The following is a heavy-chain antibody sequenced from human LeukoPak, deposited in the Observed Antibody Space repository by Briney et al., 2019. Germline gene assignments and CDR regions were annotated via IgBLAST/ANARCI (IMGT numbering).Heavy chain of an antibody. D-gene: IGHD4-17*01. V-gene: IGHV1-18*01. CDR3: ARDNRIAYGGPPFDY. J-gene: IGHJ4*02. CDR2: ISAYNGNT. Sequence: GASVKVSCKASGYTFTSYGISWVRQAPGQGLEWMGWISAYNGNTNYAQKLQGRVTMTTDTSTSTAYMELRSLRSDDTAVYYCARDNRIAYGGPPFDYWGQGTLVTVSS. CDR1: GYTFTSYG.